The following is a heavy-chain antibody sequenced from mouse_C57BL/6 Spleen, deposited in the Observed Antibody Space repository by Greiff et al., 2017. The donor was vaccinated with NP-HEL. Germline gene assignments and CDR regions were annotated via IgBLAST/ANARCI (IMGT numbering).Heavy chain of an antibody. Sequence: QVQLQQSGPELVKPGASVKISCKASGYAFSSSWMNWVKQRPGKGLEWIGRIYPGDGDTNYNGKFKGKATLTADKSSSTADMQLSSLTSEDSAVYFCARRKFYYGYEEYWGQGTTLTVSA. V-gene: IGHV1-82*01. CDR2: IYPGDGDT. J-gene: IGHJ2*01. CDR3: ARRKFYYGYEEY. CDR1: GYAFSSSW. D-gene: IGHD2-2*01.